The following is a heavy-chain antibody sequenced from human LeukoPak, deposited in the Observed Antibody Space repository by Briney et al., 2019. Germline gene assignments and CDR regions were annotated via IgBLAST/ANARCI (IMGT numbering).Heavy chain of an antibody. J-gene: IGHJ4*02. D-gene: IGHD3-9*01. CDR3: ARGRGLRYFDWLFF. CDR1: GGSFSGYY. V-gene: IGHV4-34*01. CDR2: INHSGST. Sequence: SETLSLTCAVYGGSFSGYYWSWIRQPPGKGLEWTGEINHSGSTNYNPSLKSRVTISVDTSKNQFSLKLSSVTAADTAVYYCARGRGLRYFDWLFFWGQGTLVTVSS.